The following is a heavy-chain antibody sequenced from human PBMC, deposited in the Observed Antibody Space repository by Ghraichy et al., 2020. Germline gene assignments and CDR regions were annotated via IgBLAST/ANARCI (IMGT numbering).Heavy chain of an antibody. CDR2: IRFGGSNQ. CDR1: GFSFSDYG. D-gene: IGHD3-16*01. V-gene: IGHV3-30*02. J-gene: IGHJ4*03. Sequence: GGPLRLSCAASGFSFSDYGMHWVRRAPGMGLEWVTFIRFGGSNQYYADSVKGRFTISRDNSKLTLYLQMNSLRPEDTAIYYCAKDRHGGFFDYWGQGTLVTVSS. CDR3: AKDRHGGFFDY.